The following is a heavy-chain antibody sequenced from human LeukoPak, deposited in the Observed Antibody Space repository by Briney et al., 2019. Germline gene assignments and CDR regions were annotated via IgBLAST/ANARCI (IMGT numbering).Heavy chain of an antibody. V-gene: IGHV4-30-4*08. D-gene: IGHD3-10*01. CDR3: ASRKYYGSGSYYGPFDY. J-gene: IGHJ4*02. CDR1: GGSISSGDYY. Sequence: NPSQTLSLTCTVSGGSISSGDYYWSWIRQPPGKGLEWIGYIYYSGSTYYNPSLKSRVTISVDTSKNQFSLKLSSVTAADTAVYYCASRKYYGSGSYYGPFDYWGQGTLVTVSS. CDR2: IYYSGST.